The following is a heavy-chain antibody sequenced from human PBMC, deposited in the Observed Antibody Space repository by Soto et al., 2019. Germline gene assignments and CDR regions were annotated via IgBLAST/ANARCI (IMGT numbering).Heavy chain of an antibody. D-gene: IGHD3-22*01. V-gene: IGHV3-23*01. CDR2: ISGSAVST. J-gene: IGHJ4*02. Sequence: PGGSLRLSCAASGFTFSSYAMGWVRQAPGKGLEWVSVISGSAVSTYYADSVKGRFTISRDNSKNTLYLQMNSLRAEDTAVYYCAKLHYYDTSGYPWYFDFWGQGTLVTVSS. CDR3: AKLHYYDTSGYPWYFDF. CDR1: GFTFSSYA.